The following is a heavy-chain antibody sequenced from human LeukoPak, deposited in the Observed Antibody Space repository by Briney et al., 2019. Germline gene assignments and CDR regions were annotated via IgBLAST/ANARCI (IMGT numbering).Heavy chain of an antibody. CDR3: AKATFASSWNLYFDY. CDR2: ISSSGGST. D-gene: IGHD6-13*01. V-gene: IGHV3-23*01. J-gene: IGHJ4*02. CDR1: GFSFSSYA. Sequence: PGGSLRLSCAASGFSFSSYAMSWVRQAPGKGLEWVSTISSSGGSTYSADSVKGRSTISRDNSKSTLYLQMNSLRAEDTAVYYCAKATFASSWNLYFDYWGQGTLVTVSS.